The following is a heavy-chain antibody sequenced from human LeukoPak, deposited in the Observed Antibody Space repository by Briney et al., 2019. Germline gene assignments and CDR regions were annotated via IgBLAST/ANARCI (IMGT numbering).Heavy chain of an antibody. J-gene: IGHJ4*02. D-gene: IGHD3-22*01. Sequence: GGSLRLSCAASGFTFSSYEMNWVRQAPGKGLEWVSYISSSGSTIYYADSVKGRFTISRDNAKNSLYLQMNSLRAEDTAVYYCARDRRYYDSSGYKSGVDYWGQGTLVTVSS. CDR3: ARDRRYYDSSGYKSGVDY. CDR1: GFTFSSYE. V-gene: IGHV3-48*03. CDR2: ISSSGSTI.